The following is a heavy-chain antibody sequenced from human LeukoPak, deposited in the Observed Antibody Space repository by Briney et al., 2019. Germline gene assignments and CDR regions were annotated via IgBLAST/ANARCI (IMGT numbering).Heavy chain of an antibody. CDR2: ISGSGGST. V-gene: IGHV3-23*01. D-gene: IGHD3-22*01. CDR1: GFTFSSYS. J-gene: IGHJ4*02. CDR3: LTSGDSSGYPIDY. Sequence: GGSLRLSCAASGFTFSSYSTNWVRQAPGKGLEWVSAISGSGGSTYYADSVKGRFTISRDNSKNTLYLQMNSLRAEDTAVYYCLTSGDSSGYPIDYWGQGTLVTVSS.